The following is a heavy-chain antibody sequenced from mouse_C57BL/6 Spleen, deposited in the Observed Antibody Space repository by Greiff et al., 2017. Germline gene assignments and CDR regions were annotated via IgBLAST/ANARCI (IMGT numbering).Heavy chain of an antibody. Sequence: VQLKESGGGLVKPGGSLKLSCAASGFTFSDYGMHWVRQAPEKGLEWVAYISSGSSTIYYADPVKGRFTISRDNAKHTLFLQVTSLRSEDTAMYYCAREGYYSGSSPWFADWGPGTLVTVSA. J-gene: IGHJ3*01. V-gene: IGHV5-17*01. CDR2: ISSGSSTI. CDR3: AREGYYSGSSPWFAD. D-gene: IGHD1-1*01. CDR1: GFTFSDYG.